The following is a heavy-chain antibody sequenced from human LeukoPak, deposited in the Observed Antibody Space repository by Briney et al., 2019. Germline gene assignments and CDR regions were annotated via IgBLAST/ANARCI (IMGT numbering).Heavy chain of an antibody. D-gene: IGHD6-19*01. V-gene: IGHV4-34*01. CDR2: INHSGST. Sequence: KPSETLSLTCAVYGGSFSGYYWSWIRQPPGKGLEWIGEINHSGSTNYNPSLKSRVTISVDTSKNQFSLKLSSVTAADTAVYYCARGNPGRLVQWLVRTNWYFDLWGRSTLVTVSS. CDR1: GGSFSGYY. J-gene: IGHJ2*01. CDR3: ARGNPGRLVQWLVRTNWYFDL.